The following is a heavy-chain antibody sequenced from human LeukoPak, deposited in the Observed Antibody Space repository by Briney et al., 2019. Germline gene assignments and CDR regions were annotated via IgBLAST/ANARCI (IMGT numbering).Heavy chain of an antibody. CDR3: TTGDIVVVVAASHAFVI. V-gene: IGHV3-15*01. D-gene: IGHD2-15*01. Sequence: GGSLRLSCAASGFTFSNAWMSWVRQAPGKGLEWVGRIKSKTDGGTTDYAAPVKGRFTISRDDSKNTLYLQMNSLKTEDTAVYYCTTGDIVVVVAASHAFVIWGQGTMVTVSS. CDR1: GFTFSNAW. J-gene: IGHJ3*02. CDR2: IKSKTDGGTT.